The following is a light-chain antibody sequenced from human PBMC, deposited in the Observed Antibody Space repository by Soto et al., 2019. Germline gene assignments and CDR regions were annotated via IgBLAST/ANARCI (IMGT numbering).Light chain of an antibody. CDR3: QQSYSTPPGT. CDR1: QSISSY. J-gene: IGKJ5*01. Sequence: DIQMTQSPSSLSASVGDRVTITCRASQSISSYLNWYQQKPGKAPKLLIYAASSLQSGVPSRFSGSGSGTDFTLTIGSLQPEDFATYYCQQSYSTPPGTFGQGTRLEIK. CDR2: AAS. V-gene: IGKV1-39*01.